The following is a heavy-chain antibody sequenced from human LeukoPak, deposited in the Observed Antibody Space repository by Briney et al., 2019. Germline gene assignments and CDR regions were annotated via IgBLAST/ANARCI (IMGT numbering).Heavy chain of an antibody. J-gene: IGHJ4*02. CDR3: ARGRITMVRGRHTRSHLKRAPFDY. CDR2: INHSGST. D-gene: IGHD3-10*01. CDR1: GGSFSGYY. V-gene: IGHV4-34*01. Sequence: SETLSLTCAVYGGSFSGYYWSWIRQPPGKGLEWIGEINHSGSTNYNPSLKSRVTISVDTSKNQFSLKLSSVTAADTAVYYCARGRITMVRGRHTRSHLKRAPFDYWGQGTLVTVSS.